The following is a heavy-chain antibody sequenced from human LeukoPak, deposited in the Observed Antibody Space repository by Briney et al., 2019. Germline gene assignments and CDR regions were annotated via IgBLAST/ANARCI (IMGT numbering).Heavy chain of an antibody. J-gene: IGHJ4*02. CDR3: ARGSRLWFGESEIEG. Sequence: GASVKVSCKASGYTFTSYGISWVRQAPGQGLEWMGWIGAYNGNTNYAQKLQGRVTMTTDTSTSTAYMELRSLRSEDTAVYYCARGSRLWFGESEIEGWGQGTLVTVSS. D-gene: IGHD3-10*01. CDR1: GYTFTSYG. CDR2: IGAYNGNT. V-gene: IGHV1-18*01.